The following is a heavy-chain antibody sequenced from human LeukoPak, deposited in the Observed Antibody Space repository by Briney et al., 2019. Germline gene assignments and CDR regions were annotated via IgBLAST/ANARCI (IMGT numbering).Heavy chain of an antibody. CDR2: ISYDGSNK. CDR3: ARDDSSGYYSLTFDY. CDR1: GFTFSSYA. Sequence: GGSLRLSCAASGFTFSSYAMHWVSQAPGKGLEWVAVISYDGSNKYYADSVKGRFTISRDNSKNTLYLQMNSLRAEDTAVYYCARDDSSGYYSLTFDYWGQGTLVTVS. J-gene: IGHJ4*02. V-gene: IGHV3-30*04. D-gene: IGHD3-22*01.